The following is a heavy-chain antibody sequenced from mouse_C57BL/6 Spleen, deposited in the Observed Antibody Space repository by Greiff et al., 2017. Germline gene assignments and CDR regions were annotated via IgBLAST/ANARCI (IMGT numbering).Heavy chain of an antibody. V-gene: IGHV1-64*01. J-gene: IGHJ2*01. CDR1: GYTFTSYW. CDR3: AKGDYGSHFDY. D-gene: IGHD1-1*01. Sequence: QVQLQQSGAELVKPGASVKLSCKASGYTFTSYWMHWVKQRPGQGLEWIGMIHPNSGSTNNNEKFKSKATLTVDKSSSTAYMQLSSLTSEDSAVXYCAKGDYGSHFDYWGQGTTLTVSS. CDR2: IHPNSGST.